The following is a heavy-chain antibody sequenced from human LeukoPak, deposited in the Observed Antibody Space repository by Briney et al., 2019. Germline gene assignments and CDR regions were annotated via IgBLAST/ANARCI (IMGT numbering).Heavy chain of an antibody. Sequence: PSETLSLTCTVSGGSISSYYWSWIRQPPGKGLEWIGYIYYSGSTYYNPSLKSRVTISVDTSKNQFSLKLSSVTAADTAVYYCARVVSGVCFDYWGQGTLVTVSS. V-gene: IGHV4-59*01. J-gene: IGHJ4*02. CDR2: IYYSGST. D-gene: IGHD3-3*01. CDR1: GGSISSYY. CDR3: ARVVSGVCFDY.